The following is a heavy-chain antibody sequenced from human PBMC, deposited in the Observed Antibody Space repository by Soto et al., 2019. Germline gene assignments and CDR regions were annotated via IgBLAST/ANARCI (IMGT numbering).Heavy chain of an antibody. CDR1: GFTFSGSA. D-gene: IGHD6-13*01. CDR3: TRRKGVAAAGTVPGYYYYMDV. CDR2: IRSKANSYAT. J-gene: IGHJ6*03. V-gene: IGHV3-73*01. Sequence: GGSLRLSCAASGFTFSGSAMHWVRQASGKGLEWVGRIRSKANSYATAYAASVKGRFTIARDASKNTAYLQMNSLKTEDTAVYYCTRRKGVAAAGTVPGYYYYMDVWGKGTTVTVSS.